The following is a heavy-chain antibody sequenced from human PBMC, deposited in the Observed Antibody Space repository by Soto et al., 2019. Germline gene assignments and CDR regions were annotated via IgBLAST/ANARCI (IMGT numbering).Heavy chain of an antibody. Sequence: GASVKGSWKASGYTFTSYDINWVRQATGQGLEWMGWMNPNSGNTGYAQKFQGRVTMTRNTSISTAYMELSSLRSEDTAVYYCARDQAGYRHAYWHGMEVWGNGTTVTVTS. CDR1: GYTFTSYD. D-gene: IGHD5-18*01. J-gene: IGHJ6*04. V-gene: IGHV1-8*01. CDR3: ARDQAGYRHAYWHGMEV. CDR2: MNPNSGNT.